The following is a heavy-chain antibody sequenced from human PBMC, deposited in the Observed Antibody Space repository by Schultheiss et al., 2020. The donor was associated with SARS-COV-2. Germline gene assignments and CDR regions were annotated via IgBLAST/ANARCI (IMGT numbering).Heavy chain of an antibody. J-gene: IGHJ6*03. D-gene: IGHD1-20*01. Sequence: SQTLSLTCTVSGGSISSYYWSWIRQPPGKGLEWIGYIYYSGSTNYNPSLTSRVTISVDTSKNQFSLKLSSVTAADTAVYYCARVGRGWITGTSYYYYYMDVWGKGTTVTVSS. CDR1: GGSISSYY. V-gene: IGHV4-59*01. CDR3: ARVGRGWITGTSYYYYYMDV. CDR2: IYYSGST.